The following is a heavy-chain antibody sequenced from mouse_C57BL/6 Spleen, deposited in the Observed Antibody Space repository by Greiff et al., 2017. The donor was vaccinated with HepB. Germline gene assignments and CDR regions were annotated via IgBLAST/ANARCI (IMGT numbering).Heavy chain of an antibody. V-gene: IGHV1-52*01. CDR3: ARKERQLRVFDY. CDR2: IDPSDSET. J-gene: IGHJ2*01. Sequence: VQLQQPGAELVRPGSSVKLSCKASGYTFTSYWMHWVKQRPIQGLEWIGNIDPSDSETHYNQKFKDKATLTVDKSSSTAYMQLSSLTSEDSAVYYCARKERQLRVFDYWGQGTTLTVSS. D-gene: IGHD3-2*02. CDR1: GYTFTSYW.